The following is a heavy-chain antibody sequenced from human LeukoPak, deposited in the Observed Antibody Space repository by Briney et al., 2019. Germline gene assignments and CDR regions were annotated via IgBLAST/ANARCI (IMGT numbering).Heavy chain of an antibody. CDR3: AKHNIDY. D-gene: IGHD1-1*01. CDR2: IKQDGSKK. Sequence: GGSLRLSCVASGFPFSSYWMTWVRQAPGKGLEWVANIKQDGSKKSYVDSVKGRFTISRDNAKNSLYLQMNSLRAEDTAVYYCAKHNIDYWGQGTLVTVSS. V-gene: IGHV3-7*03. CDR1: GFPFSSYW. J-gene: IGHJ4*02.